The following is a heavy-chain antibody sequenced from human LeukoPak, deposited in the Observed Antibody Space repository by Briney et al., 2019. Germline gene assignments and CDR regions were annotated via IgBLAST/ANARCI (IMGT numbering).Heavy chain of an antibody. Sequence: GGSLRLSCAASGFTFSSNYMSWVRQTPGEGLEWVSFIYSGGSTYYADPVKGRFTISRDKSKNTTYRQMNSLRADDTAVYYCAKDESGYRHRSWGQRTLVPSPQ. D-gene: IGHD6-25*01. CDR1: GFTFSSNY. V-gene: IGHV3-53*01. J-gene: IGHJ4*02. CDR2: IYSGGST. CDR3: AKDESGYRHRS.